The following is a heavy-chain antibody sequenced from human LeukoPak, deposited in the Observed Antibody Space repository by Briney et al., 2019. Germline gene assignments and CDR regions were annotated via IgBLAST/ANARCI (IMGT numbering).Heavy chain of an antibody. V-gene: IGHV3-7*01. CDR1: GFTFSSYA. D-gene: IGHD2-15*01. CDR2: TKQDGSEK. J-gene: IGHJ5*02. CDR3: ARDQESCSGGSCYSWFDP. Sequence: GGSLRLSCAASGFTFSSYAMNWVRQAPGKGRGWVANTKQDGSEKYYVDSVKGRFTISRDNAKNSLYLQMNSLRAEDTAVYYCARDQESCSGGSCYSWFDPWGQGTLVTVSS.